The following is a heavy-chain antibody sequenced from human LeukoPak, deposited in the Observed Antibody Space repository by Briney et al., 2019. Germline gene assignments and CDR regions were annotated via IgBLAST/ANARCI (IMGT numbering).Heavy chain of an antibody. CDR2: ISGSGRTT. CDR3: ANDGDYDSSGYYYGVFDY. J-gene: IGHJ4*02. V-gene: IGHV3-23*01. CDR1: GFTFTTYD. D-gene: IGHD3-22*01. Sequence: GGSLRLSCAASGFTFTTYDMTWVRQAPGKGLEWVSGISGSGRTTNYADSVKGRFTISRDNSKNTLFLQMNNLRAEDTAVYYCANDGDYDSSGYYYGVFDYWGQGTLVTVSS.